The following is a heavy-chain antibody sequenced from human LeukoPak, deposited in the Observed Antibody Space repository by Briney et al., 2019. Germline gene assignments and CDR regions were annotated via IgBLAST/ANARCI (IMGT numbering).Heavy chain of an antibody. V-gene: IGHV3-30*04. D-gene: IGHD3-10*01. J-gene: IGHJ3*02. CDR2: VSKDGNTK. Sequence: GTSLRLSCVASGFTFSTYAIHWVRQAPGKGLEWVAVVSKDGNTKYYADSVKGRFTISRDNSKNTVYLQMNSLRTEDTSVYYCARGIQPPKYYGSGSDTFDIWGQGTMVTVSS. CDR1: GFTFSTYA. CDR3: ARGIQPPKYYGSGSDTFDI.